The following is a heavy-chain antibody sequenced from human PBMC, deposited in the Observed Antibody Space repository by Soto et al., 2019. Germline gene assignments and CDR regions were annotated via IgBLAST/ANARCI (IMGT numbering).Heavy chain of an antibody. Sequence: GSLRLSCAASGFTFSCYAMSWVRQAPGKGLEWVSAISGSGGSTYYADSVKGRFTISRDNAKNSLYLQMNSLRAEDTAVYYCARASGWYYYYGMDVWGQGTTVTVSS. CDR3: ARASGWYYYYGMDV. CDR2: ISGSGGST. CDR1: GFTFSCYA. D-gene: IGHD6-19*01. J-gene: IGHJ6*02. V-gene: IGHV3-23*01.